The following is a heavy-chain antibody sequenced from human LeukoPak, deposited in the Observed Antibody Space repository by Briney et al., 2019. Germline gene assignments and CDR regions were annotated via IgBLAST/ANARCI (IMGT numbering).Heavy chain of an antibody. CDR3: ARVNTGGGAVTLVLLDY. V-gene: IGHV7-4-1*02. CDR2: INTNTGNP. Sequence: GASVTVSCKASGYTFTSYAMNWVRQAPGQGLEWMGWINTNTGNPTYAQGFTGRFVFSLDTSVSTAYLQISSLKAEDTAVYYCARVNTGGGAVTLVLLDYWGQGTLVTVSS. J-gene: IGHJ4*02. CDR1: GYTFTSYA. D-gene: IGHD1-26*01.